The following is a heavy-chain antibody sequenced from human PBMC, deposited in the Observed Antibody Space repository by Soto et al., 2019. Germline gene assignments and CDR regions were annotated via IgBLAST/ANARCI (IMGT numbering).Heavy chain of an antibody. CDR3: ARAPDYYGSGYYYYGMDV. CDR1: GGSISSYY. J-gene: IGHJ6*02. D-gene: IGHD3-10*01. V-gene: IGHV4-59*01. CDR2: IYYSGST. Sequence: QVQLQESGPGLVKPSETLSLTCTVSGGSISSYYWSWIRQPPGKGLEWIGYIYYSGSTNYNPSLKSRVTISVDTSKNQVSLKLSSVTAADTAVYYCARAPDYYGSGYYYYGMDVWGQGTTVTVSS.